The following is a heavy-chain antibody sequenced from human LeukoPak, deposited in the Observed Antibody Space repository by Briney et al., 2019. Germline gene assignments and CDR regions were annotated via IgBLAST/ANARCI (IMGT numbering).Heavy chain of an antibody. D-gene: IGHD3-3*01. V-gene: IGHV3-30*02. Sequence: PGGSLRLSCAASGFTFSSYGMHWVRQAPGKGLEWVAFIRYDGSNKYYADSVKGRFTISRDNSKNTLYLQMNSLRAEDTAVYYCAKSQYYDFWSGYDYWGQGTLVTVSS. CDR1: GFTFSSYG. CDR3: AKSQYYDFWSGYDY. CDR2: IRYDGSNK. J-gene: IGHJ4*02.